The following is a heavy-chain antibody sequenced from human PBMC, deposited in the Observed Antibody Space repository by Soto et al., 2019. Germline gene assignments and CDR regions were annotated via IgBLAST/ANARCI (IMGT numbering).Heavy chain of an antibody. CDR3: AGGYYAMDV. V-gene: IGHV4-31*03. CDR2: IYYSGST. D-gene: IGHD3-16*01. J-gene: IGHJ6*02. Sequence: SETLSLTCTVSGGSISRGGYFWSWIRQHPGEGLEWIAYIYYSGSTYYNPSLRIRISISVDTSKNQFSLRLSSVTAADTAVYYCAGGYYAMDVWGQGTTVTVSS. CDR1: GGSISRGGYF.